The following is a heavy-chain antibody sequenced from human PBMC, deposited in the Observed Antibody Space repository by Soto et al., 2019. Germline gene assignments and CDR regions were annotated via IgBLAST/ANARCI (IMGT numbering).Heavy chain of an antibody. Sequence: GGSLRLSCAASGFTVSSNYMSWVRQAPGKGLEWVSVIYSGGSTYYADSVKGRFTISRDNSKNTLYLQMNSLRAEDTAVYYCARAAGYSGYDYGFDYWGQGTLVTVS. V-gene: IGHV3-53*01. CDR3: ARAAGYSGYDYGFDY. D-gene: IGHD5-12*01. CDR2: IYSGGST. J-gene: IGHJ4*02. CDR1: GFTVSSNY.